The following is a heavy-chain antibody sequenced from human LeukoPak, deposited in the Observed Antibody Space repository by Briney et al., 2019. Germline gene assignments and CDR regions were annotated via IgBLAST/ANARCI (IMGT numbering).Heavy chain of an antibody. CDR3: ARVIIVVRGFDP. Sequence: GGSLRLSCAASGFTFSSYGMHWVRQAPGKGLEWVAFIRYDGSNKYYADSVKGRFTISRDNSKNTLYLQMNSLRAEDTAVYYCARVIIVVRGFDPWGQGTLVTVSS. V-gene: IGHV3-30*02. CDR1: GFTFSSYG. D-gene: IGHD2-2*01. CDR2: IRYDGSNK. J-gene: IGHJ5*02.